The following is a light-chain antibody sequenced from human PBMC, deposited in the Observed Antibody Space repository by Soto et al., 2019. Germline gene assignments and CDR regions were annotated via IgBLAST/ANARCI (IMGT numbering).Light chain of an antibody. CDR3: QQLNTYPLT. J-gene: IGKJ4*01. V-gene: IGKV3-15*01. CDR1: QSVSSD. Sequence: EIVVTQSPATLSVSPGERATLSCRASQSVSSDLAWYHQKPGQAPRLLIHGASTRATGIPARFTGSGSGTEFTLTISSLQPEDFATYYCQQLNTYPLTFGGGTKVDIK. CDR2: GAS.